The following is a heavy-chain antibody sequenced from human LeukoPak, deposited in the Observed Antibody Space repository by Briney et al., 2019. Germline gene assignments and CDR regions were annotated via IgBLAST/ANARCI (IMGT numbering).Heavy chain of an antibody. Sequence: ASVKVSCKASGYTFTIYGISWVRQAPGQGLEWMGWISAYNGNTNYAQKLQGRVTMTTDTSTSTAYMELRSLRSDDTAVYYCARGGVWRIAARPLFFDYWGQGTLVTVSS. J-gene: IGHJ4*02. CDR1: GYTFTIYG. CDR2: ISAYNGNT. D-gene: IGHD6-6*01. V-gene: IGHV1-18*01. CDR3: ARGGVWRIAARPLFFDY.